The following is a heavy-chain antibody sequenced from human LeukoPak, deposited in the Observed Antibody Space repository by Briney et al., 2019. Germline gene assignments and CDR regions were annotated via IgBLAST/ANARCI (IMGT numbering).Heavy chain of an antibody. V-gene: IGHV1-18*01. J-gene: IGHJ4*02. CDR2: ISAYNGNT. CDR1: GYTFTSYG. CDR3: ARARDYYHSSGYYSFEY. Sequence: ASVKVSCKASGYTFTSYGISWVRQAPGQGLEWMGWISAYNGNTNYAQKLQGRVTMTTDTSTSTAYMELRSLRSDDTAVYYCARARDYYHSSGYYSFEYWGQGTQVTVSS. D-gene: IGHD3-22*01.